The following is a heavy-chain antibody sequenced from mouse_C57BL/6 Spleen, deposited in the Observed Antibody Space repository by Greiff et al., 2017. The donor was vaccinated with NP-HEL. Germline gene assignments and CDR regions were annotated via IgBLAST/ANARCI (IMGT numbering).Heavy chain of an antibody. CDR2: IHPNSGST. CDR1: GYTFTSYW. V-gene: IGHV1-64*01. D-gene: IGHD1-1*01. J-gene: IGHJ2*01. CDR3: AREGGFTTVVDY. Sequence: QVQLQQPGAELVKPGASVKLSCKASGYTFTSYWMHWVKQRPGQGLEWIGMIHPNSGSTNYNEKFKSKATLTVDKSSSTAYMQLSSLTSEDSAVYYCAREGGFTTVVDYWGQGTTLTVSS.